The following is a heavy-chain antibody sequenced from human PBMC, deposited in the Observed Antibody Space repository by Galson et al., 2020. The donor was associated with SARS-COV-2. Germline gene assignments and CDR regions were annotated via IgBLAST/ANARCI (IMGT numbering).Heavy chain of an antibody. D-gene: IGHD3-22*01. Sequence: ASVKVSCKASGYTFTSYGISWVRQAPGQGLEWMGWISAYNGNTNYAQKLQGRVTMTTDTSTSTAYMELRSLRSDDTAVYYCAIEGGYYYESSGLLDYWGQGTLVTVSS. J-gene: IGHJ4*02. CDR3: AIEGGYYYESSGLLDY. CDR2: ISAYNGNT. V-gene: IGHV1-18*04. CDR1: GYTFTSYG.